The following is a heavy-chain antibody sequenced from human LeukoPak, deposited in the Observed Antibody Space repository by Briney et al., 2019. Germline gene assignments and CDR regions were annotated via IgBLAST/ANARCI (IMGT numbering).Heavy chain of an antibody. CDR2: IYYSGST. CDR3: ARDKLATVTTGWFDP. D-gene: IGHD4-17*01. V-gene: IGHV4-30-4*01. J-gene: IGHJ5*02. CDR1: GGSISSGDYY. Sequence: PSQTLSLTCTVSGGSISSGDYYWSWIRQPPGKGLEWIGYIYYSGSTCYNPSLKSRVTISVDTSKNQFSLKLNSVTAADTAVYYCARDKLATVTTGWFDPWGQGTLVTVSS.